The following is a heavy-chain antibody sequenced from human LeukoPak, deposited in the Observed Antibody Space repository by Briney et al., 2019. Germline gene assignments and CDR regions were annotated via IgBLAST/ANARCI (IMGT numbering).Heavy chain of an antibody. J-gene: IGHJ4*02. CDR3: ARRHSTGWYFDY. D-gene: IGHD6-19*01. CDR1: GYSISSGYY. Sequence: PSETLSLTCGVSGYSISSGYYWGWIRQPPGKGLEWIGSINHGGTTYYNPSLKSRVTILIDTSKNRLSLKLTSATAADTALYHCARRHSTGWYFDYWGQGTLVTVSP. CDR2: INHGGTT. V-gene: IGHV4-38-2*01.